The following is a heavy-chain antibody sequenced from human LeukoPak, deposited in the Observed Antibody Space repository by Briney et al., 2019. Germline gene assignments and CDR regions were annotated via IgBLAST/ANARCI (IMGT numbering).Heavy chain of an antibody. Sequence: GASVKVSCKASGYTFTSYDIHWVRQATGQGLEWMGWMNPNSGNTGYAQKFQGRVTMTRNTSISTAYMELSSLRSEDTAVYYCARTYYGSGSYYNVRDYWGQGTLVTVSS. CDR2: MNPNSGNT. D-gene: IGHD3-10*01. J-gene: IGHJ4*02. CDR3: ARTYYGSGSYYNVRDY. V-gene: IGHV1-8*01. CDR1: GYTFTSYD.